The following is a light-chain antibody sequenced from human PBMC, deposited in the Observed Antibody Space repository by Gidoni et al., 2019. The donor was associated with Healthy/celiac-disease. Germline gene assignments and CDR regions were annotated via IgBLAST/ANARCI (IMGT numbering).Light chain of an antibody. Sequence: DIVMTVSPDSVTVSLGERATINGKSSQSVLYSSNNKNYLAWYQQKPGQPPKLLIYWASTRESGVPDRFSGSGSVTDFTLTISSLQAEDVAVYYCQQYYSTPRTFGQGTKVEIK. CDR2: WAS. V-gene: IGKV4-1*01. CDR3: QQYYSTPRT. CDR1: QSVLYSSNNKNY. J-gene: IGKJ1*01.